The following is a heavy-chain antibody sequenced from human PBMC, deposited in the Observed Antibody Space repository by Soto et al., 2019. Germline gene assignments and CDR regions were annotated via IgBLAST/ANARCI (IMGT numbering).Heavy chain of an antibody. CDR3: ARDVDYGDYVGVFDI. Sequence: VASVKVSCKASGGTFSSYSVSWVRQAPGQGLEWMGRIIPILGIAHYAQKFQGRVTITADRSTSTAFMELSSLRSEDTAVYYCARDVDYGDYVGVFDIWGQGTMVTVSS. CDR2: IIPILGIA. CDR1: GGTFSSYS. D-gene: IGHD4-17*01. V-gene: IGHV1-69*04. J-gene: IGHJ3*02.